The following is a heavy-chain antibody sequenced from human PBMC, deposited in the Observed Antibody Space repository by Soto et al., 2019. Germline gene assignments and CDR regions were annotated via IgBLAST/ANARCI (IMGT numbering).Heavy chain of an antibody. Sequence: SETLSLTCTVSGGSISSGGYYWSWLRQHPGKGLEWIGYIYYSGSTYYNPSLKSRVTISVDTSKNQFSLKLSSVTAADTAVYYCAKTTYYYDSSGPAGGLYFDYWGQGTLVTVSS. CDR1: GGSISSGGYY. CDR3: AKTTYYYDSSGPAGGLYFDY. CDR2: IYYSGST. D-gene: IGHD3-22*01. V-gene: IGHV4-31*03. J-gene: IGHJ4*02.